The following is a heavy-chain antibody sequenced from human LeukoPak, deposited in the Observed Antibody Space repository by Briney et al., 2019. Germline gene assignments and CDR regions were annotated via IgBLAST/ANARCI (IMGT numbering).Heavy chain of an antibody. Sequence: PGRSLRLSCAASGFTFSTYRIHWVRQAPGRGLEWVAVISYDGSNKYYAETVKGRFTISRDNSKNTLYLQMNSLRAEDTAVYYCAKGGAEWELLYGQGEFDYWGQGTLVTVSS. CDR2: ISYDGSNK. CDR3: AKGGAEWELLYGQGEFDY. J-gene: IGHJ4*02. CDR1: GFTFSTYR. V-gene: IGHV3-30*18. D-gene: IGHD1-26*01.